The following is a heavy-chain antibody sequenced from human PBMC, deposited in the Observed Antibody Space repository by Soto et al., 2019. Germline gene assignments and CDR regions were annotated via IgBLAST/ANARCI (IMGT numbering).Heavy chain of an antibody. J-gene: IGHJ4*02. CDR3: AKVFYYYDSSGYYYFDY. CDR2: ISYDGGNK. Sequence: PGGSLRLSCAVSGFTFSSYAMHWVRQAPGKGLEWVAVISYDGGNKYYADSVKGRFTISRDNSKNTLYLQMSSLRAEDTAVYYCAKVFYYYDSSGYYYFDYWGQGTLVTVSS. D-gene: IGHD3-22*01. V-gene: IGHV3-30*18. CDR1: GFTFSSYA.